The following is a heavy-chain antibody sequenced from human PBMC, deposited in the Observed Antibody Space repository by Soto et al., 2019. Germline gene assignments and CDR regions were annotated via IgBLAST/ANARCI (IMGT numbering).Heavy chain of an antibody. CDR1: GFTFSNYG. D-gene: IGHD2-2*01. J-gene: IGHJ6*02. CDR3: AKSRDAYNFYFYYGMDV. Sequence: GGSLRLSCAASGFTFSNYGMHWVRQTPGKGLEWVALILYDGSNKYYADSVKGRFTISRDNSKNTLYLQVSSLRAEDTAVYYCAKSRDAYNFYFYYGMDVWGQGTTVTVSS. CDR2: ILYDGSNK. V-gene: IGHV3-30*18.